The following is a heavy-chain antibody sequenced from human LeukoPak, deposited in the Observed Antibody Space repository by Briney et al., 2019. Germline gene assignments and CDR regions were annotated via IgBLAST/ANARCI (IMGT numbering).Heavy chain of an antibody. J-gene: IGHJ3*02. CDR1: GFTFSDYY. V-gene: IGHV3-11*01. Sequence: AGGSLRLSCAASGFTFSDYYMGWIRQAPGKGLEWLSYISGTGTTIFYADSVKGRFTISRDNAKNSLDLQMNSLRAEDTAVYFCGRDFGLIGTKRSFDIWGQGKMVTVSS. CDR2: ISGTGTTI. D-gene: IGHD1-7*01. CDR3: GRDFGLIGTKRSFDI.